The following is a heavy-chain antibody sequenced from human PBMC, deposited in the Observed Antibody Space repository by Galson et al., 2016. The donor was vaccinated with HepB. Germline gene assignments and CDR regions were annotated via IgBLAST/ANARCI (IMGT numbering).Heavy chain of an antibody. CDR3: ARSSKRAAAMVLNP. CDR2: IDNSGST. V-gene: IGHV4-61*02. Sequence: LSLTCTVSVGSINSGGYYWSWIRQPAGKGLEWIGRIDNSGSTNYNPSLKSRVTISIDSSKNQFSLNLTSVTAADTAVYFCARSSKRAAAMVLNPWGQGTLVTVSS. J-gene: IGHJ5*02. CDR1: VGSINSGGYY. D-gene: IGHD5-18*01.